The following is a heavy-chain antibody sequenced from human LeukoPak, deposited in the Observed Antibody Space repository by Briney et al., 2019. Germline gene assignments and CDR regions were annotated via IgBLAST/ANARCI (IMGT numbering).Heavy chain of an antibody. CDR2: INPNSGNT. J-gene: IGHJ4*02. CDR1: GCTFTSYD. CDR3: ARGRGSSWYDVGDY. D-gene: IGHD6-13*01. V-gene: IGHV1-8*01. Sequence: ASVKVSCKASGCTFTSYDINWVRQATGQGLEWMGWINPNSGNTGYAQKFQGRVTMTRNTSISTAYMELSSLRSEDTAVYYCARGRGSSWYDVGDYWGQGTLVTVSS.